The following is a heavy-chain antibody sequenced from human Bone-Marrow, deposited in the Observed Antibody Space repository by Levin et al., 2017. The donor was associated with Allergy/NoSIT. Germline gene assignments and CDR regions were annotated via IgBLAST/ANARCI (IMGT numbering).Heavy chain of an antibody. J-gene: IGHJ4*02. CDR3: ARDLGGPNTPLDY. CDR2: ISTGPYI. Sequence: GESLKISCAASGFRFSSYTMNWVRQAPGQGLEWLAHISTGPYIYYADSVKGRFTISRDNAKNSVYLQMNSLRAEDTAVYYCARDLGGPNTPLDYWGQGTLVTVSS. CDR1: GFRFSSYT. V-gene: IGHV3-21*05. D-gene: IGHD1-26*01.